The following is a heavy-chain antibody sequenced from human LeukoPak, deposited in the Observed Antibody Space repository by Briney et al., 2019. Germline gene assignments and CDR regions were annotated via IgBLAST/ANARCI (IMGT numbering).Heavy chain of an antibody. CDR3: TADERYGDYVLAH. J-gene: IGHJ4*02. Sequence: GGSLRLSCAASGFTFSSYWMSWVRQAPGKGLEWVANIKQDGSEKYYVDSVKGRFTISRDNAKNSLYLQMNSLKTEDTGMYYCTADERYGDYVLAHWGQGTLVTVSS. CDR2: IKQDGSEK. D-gene: IGHD4-17*01. V-gene: IGHV3-7*03. CDR1: GFTFSSYW.